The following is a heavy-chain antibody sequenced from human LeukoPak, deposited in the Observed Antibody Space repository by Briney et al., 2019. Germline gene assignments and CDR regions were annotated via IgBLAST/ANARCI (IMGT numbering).Heavy chain of an antibody. J-gene: IGHJ3*02. V-gene: IGHV3-53*01. Sequence: GGSLRLSCAASGFTVSSNYMTWVRQAPGKGLEWVSVIHKNAITYYADTVKGRFTISRDNSKNTLYLQMNSLRAEDTAVYYCARETVTTAFDIWGQGTMVTVSS. CDR2: IHKNAIT. D-gene: IGHD4-17*01. CDR1: GFTVSSNY. CDR3: ARETVTTAFDI.